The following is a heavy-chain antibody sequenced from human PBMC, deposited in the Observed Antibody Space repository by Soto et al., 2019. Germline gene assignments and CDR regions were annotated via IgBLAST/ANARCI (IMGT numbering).Heavy chain of an antibody. J-gene: IGHJ4*02. V-gene: IGHV4-39*01. CDR1: GGSITSSSYY. CDR2: IDYSGRS. Sequence: PSATLSLTCTVSGGSITSSSYYWVWLRQPPGKGMEWIGGIDYSGRSYYNPSLKSRVTMSVDTSKNQFSLTLTSVTAEDAAVYYCARQRTTVVTQASFDHWGQGTLVTVSS. CDR3: ARQRTTVVTQASFDH. D-gene: IGHD4-17*01.